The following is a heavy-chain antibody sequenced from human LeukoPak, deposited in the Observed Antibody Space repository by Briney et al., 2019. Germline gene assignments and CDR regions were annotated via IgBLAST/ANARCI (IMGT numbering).Heavy chain of an antibody. D-gene: IGHD3-10*01. Sequence: PGGSLRLSCAASGFSFSSYAMSWVRQAPGKGLEWVSAISVSGGNADYADSVKGRFTISRDNSKNTLYLQMNSLSAEDTAVYYCARAYGFTDYWGQGTLVTVSS. J-gene: IGHJ4*02. V-gene: IGHV3-23*01. CDR1: GFSFSSYA. CDR3: ARAYGFTDY. CDR2: ISVSGGNA.